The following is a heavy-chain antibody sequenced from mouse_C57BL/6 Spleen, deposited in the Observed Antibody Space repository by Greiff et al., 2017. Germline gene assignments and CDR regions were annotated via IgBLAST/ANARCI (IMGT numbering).Heavy chain of an antibody. D-gene: IGHD2-5*01. Sequence: EVQGVESGGGLVKPGGSLKLSCAASGFTFSSYAMSWVRQTPEKRLEWVATISDGGSYTYYPDNVKGRFTISRDNAKNNLYLQMSHLKSEDTAMYYCARGPLHSNYFFAYWGQGTLVTVSA. J-gene: IGHJ3*01. CDR3: ARGPLHSNYFFAY. CDR2: ISDGGSYT. V-gene: IGHV5-4*01. CDR1: GFTFSSYA.